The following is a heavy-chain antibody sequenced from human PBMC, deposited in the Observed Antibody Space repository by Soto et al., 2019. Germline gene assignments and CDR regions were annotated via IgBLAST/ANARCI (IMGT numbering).Heavy chain of an antibody. CDR2: ISYEGSNK. CDR3: AGDVLYYDSGGYYPTHPFDY. CDR1: GFTFSSYA. J-gene: IGHJ4*02. Sequence: QVQLVESGGGVVQPGRSLRLSCAASGFTFSSYAMQWVRQAPGKGLEWVALISYEGSNKYYADSLKGRFTISRDNSKNTLYLQMNSLRAEDMAVYYCAGDVLYYDSGGYYPTHPFDYWGQGTLVTVSS. V-gene: IGHV3-30-3*01. D-gene: IGHD3-22*01.